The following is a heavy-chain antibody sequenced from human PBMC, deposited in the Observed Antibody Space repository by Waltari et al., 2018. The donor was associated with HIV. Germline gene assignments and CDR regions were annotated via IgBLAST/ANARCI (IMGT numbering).Heavy chain of an antibody. V-gene: IGHV3-66*01. Sequence: EVQLVESGGGLVQPGGSLRLSCAASGFNVLTNYVGWVRQTPGKGLEGVSLIPHTGATFYADSVQGRFTISRDISMNTVHLQMDSLRAEDTAVYFCVRERNTVKTTSYYFDYWGQGTLVTVSS. CDR2: IPHTGAT. D-gene: IGHD4-17*01. J-gene: IGHJ4*02. CDR1: GFNVLTNY. CDR3: VRERNTVKTTSYYFDY.